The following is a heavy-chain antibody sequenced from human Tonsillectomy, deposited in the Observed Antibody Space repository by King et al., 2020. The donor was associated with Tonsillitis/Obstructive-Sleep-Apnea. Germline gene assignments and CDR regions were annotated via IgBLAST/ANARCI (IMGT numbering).Heavy chain of an antibody. CDR2: IIPILGIA. CDR1: GGTFSSYA. J-gene: IGHJ3*02. D-gene: IGHD2-2*01. Sequence: QLVQSGAEVKKPGSSVKVSCKASGGTFSSYAISWVRQAPGQGLEWMGRIIPILGIANYAQKFQGRVTITADKSTSTAYMELSSLRSEDTAVYYCASPRGRYIVVVPADEDAFDIWGQGTMVTVSS. CDR3: ASPRGRYIVVVPADEDAFDI. V-gene: IGHV1-69*04.